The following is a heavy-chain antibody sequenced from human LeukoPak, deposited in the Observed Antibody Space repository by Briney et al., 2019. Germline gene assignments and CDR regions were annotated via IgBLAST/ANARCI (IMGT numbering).Heavy chain of an antibody. CDR1: GGSISSYY. CDR3: ARGTSGWYYY. J-gene: IGHJ4*02. Sequence: SETLSLTCTVSGGSISSYYWSWVRQPPGKGLEWSGYIYYSGSTNYNPSLKSRVTISVDTSKNQFSLKLSSVTAADTAVYYCARGTSGWYYYWGQGSLVTASS. D-gene: IGHD6-19*01. CDR2: IYYSGST. V-gene: IGHV4-59*01.